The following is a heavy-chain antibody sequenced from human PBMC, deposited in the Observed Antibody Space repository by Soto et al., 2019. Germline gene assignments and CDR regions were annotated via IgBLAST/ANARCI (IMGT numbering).Heavy chain of an antibody. CDR2: MNPNSGNT. J-gene: IGHJ4*02. CDR3: ARGRSTAGWLRFAYFDY. D-gene: IGHD5-12*01. Sequence: ASVKVSCKASGYTFTSYDINWVRQATGQGLEWMGWMNPNSGNTGYAQKFQGRVTMTRNTSISTAYMELSSLRSEDTAVYYCARGRSTAGWLRFAYFDYWGQGTLVTVSS. V-gene: IGHV1-8*01. CDR1: GYTFTSYD.